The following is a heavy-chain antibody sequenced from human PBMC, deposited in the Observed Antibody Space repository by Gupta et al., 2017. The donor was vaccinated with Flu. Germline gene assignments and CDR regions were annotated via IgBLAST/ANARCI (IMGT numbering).Heavy chain of an antibody. CDR3: ARIVGGF. Sequence: YGMTWARQAPGQVLEWLGGSIPVFGTPNYAQKFQGRVTITADRSTSTAYMELTSLKLEDSAVYYCARIVGGFWGQGTLITVSS. J-gene: IGHJ4*02. D-gene: IGHD1-26*01. V-gene: IGHV1-69*06. CDR2: SIPVFGTP. CDR1: YG.